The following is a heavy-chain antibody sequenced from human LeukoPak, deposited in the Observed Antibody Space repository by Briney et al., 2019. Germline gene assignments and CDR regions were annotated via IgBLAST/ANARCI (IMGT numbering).Heavy chain of an antibody. Sequence: GGSLRLSCAASGFTFSSYSMNWVRQAPGKGLEWVSSISSSSSYIYYADSVKGRFTISRDNAKNSLYLQMNSLRAEDTAVYYCARAGGSYRRNLDYWGQGTLVTVSS. D-gene: IGHD1-26*01. J-gene: IGHJ4*02. CDR2: ISSSSSYI. V-gene: IGHV3-21*01. CDR3: ARAGGSYRRNLDY. CDR1: GFTFSSYS.